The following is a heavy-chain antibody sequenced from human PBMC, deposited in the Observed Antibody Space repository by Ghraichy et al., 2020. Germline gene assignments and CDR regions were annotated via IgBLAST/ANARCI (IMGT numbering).Heavy chain of an antibody. CDR3: ARVMGMMGGIAYGLDV. CDR2: ISTHNGDT. V-gene: IGHV1-18*01. J-gene: IGHJ6*02. CDR1: GYSFRDFD. Sequence: ASVKVSCKGSGYSFRDFDITWVRQAPGHGLEWVGRISTHNGDTKYAQKLQGRVTMTTDTYTSTAYMELRGLRSDDTAVYYCARVMGMMGGIAYGLDVWGQGTTVTVTS. D-gene: IGHD6-13*01.